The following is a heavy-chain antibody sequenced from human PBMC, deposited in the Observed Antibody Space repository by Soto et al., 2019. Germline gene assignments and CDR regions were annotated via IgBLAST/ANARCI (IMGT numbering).Heavy chain of an antibody. CDR1: GFTFSSYG. CDR2: IWHDGGNK. D-gene: IGHD3-16*01. V-gene: IGHV3-33*01. CDR3: ARDGDVNTGFGKDY. Sequence: QVQLVESGGGVVQPGRSLRLSCAASGFTFSSYGMHWVRQATGKGLEWVAFIWHDGGNKFYAESVKGRFTISRDNSKNTLDMQMTSLSAEDTAMYYCARDGDVNTGFGKDYWGQGTLVTVSS. J-gene: IGHJ4*02.